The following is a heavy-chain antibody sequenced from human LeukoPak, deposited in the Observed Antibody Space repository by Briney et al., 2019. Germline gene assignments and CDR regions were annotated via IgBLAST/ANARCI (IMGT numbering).Heavy chain of an antibody. CDR3: ARDGYSSSWYPPYFDY. CDR1: AGSISSYY. CDR2: IYTSGST. J-gene: IGHJ4*02. Sequence: SETLSLTCTVSAGSISSYYWSWIRQPAGKGREGIGRIYTSGSTNYNPSLKSRVTMSVDTSKNQFSLQLRSVTAADTAVYYCARDGYSSSWYPPYFDYWGQGTLVTVSS. V-gene: IGHV4-4*07. D-gene: IGHD6-13*01.